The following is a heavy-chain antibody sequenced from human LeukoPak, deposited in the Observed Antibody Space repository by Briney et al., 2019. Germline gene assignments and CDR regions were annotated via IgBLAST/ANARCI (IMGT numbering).Heavy chain of an antibody. Sequence: GVSLRLSCAASGFTFSSYAMSWVRQAPGKGLEWVSAISGSGGSTYYADSVKGRFTISRDNSKNRLYLQMNSLRAEGTAVYYCAKGGLGYCSSTSCYRLAAFDIWGQGTMVTVSS. CDR2: ISGSGGST. V-gene: IGHV3-23*01. J-gene: IGHJ3*02. D-gene: IGHD2-2*01. CDR3: AKGGLGYCSSTSCYRLAAFDI. CDR1: GFTFSSYA.